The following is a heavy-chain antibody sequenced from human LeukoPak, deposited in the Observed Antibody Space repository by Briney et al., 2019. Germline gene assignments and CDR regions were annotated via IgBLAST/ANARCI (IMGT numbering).Heavy chain of an antibody. CDR3: ARDLYDSSGLDAFDI. V-gene: IGHV3-64*01. CDR1: GFTFSSYA. D-gene: IGHD3-22*01. J-gene: IGHJ3*02. CDR2: IRSNGGSA. Sequence: GGSLRLSCVASGFTFSSYAMHWVRQAPGKGLEYVSAIRSNGGSAYYANSVKGRFTISRDNSKNTMYLQMGSLGAEDVAVYYRARDLYDSSGLDAFDIWGQGTMVTVSS.